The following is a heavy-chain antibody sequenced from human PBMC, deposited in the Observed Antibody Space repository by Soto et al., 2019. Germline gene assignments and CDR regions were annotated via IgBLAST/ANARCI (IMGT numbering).Heavy chain of an antibody. V-gene: IGHV1-3*04. D-gene: IGHD5-12*01. CDR1: GYTFTSYP. Sequence: QVPLVQSGAEVKKPGASVKVSCKASGYTFTSYPMHWVRQAPGQRLEWMGWIDTDNGNTRYSERFQGRVTITSDTSATTDYLELSSLTSEDTSVYFCARTYAGYDLGHWGQGTLVTVSS. CDR2: IDTDNGNT. CDR3: ARTYAGYDLGH. J-gene: IGHJ4*02.